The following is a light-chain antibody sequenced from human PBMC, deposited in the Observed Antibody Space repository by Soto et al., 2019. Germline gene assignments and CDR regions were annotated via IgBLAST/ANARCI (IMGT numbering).Light chain of an antibody. J-gene: IGKJ4*01. CDR2: DAS. Sequence: EIVLTQSPGTLSLSPGERVTLSCRASQSVSDKLAWYQQKPGQAPRLLIYDASNRATGIPARFSGSGSGTDFTLTISSLEPEDFAVYYCQHRSNWPLTFGGGTRWIS. CDR1: QSVSDK. V-gene: IGKV3-11*01. CDR3: QHRSNWPLT.